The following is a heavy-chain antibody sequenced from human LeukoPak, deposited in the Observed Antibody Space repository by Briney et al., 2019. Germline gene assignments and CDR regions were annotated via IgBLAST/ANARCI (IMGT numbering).Heavy chain of an antibody. Sequence: EASVKVSCKASGYTFTGYYIHWVRQAPGQDLEWMGFIIPHSGGTTYEQRFQGRVTMTRDMSIGTFYMELSSLRSDDTAVYYCSTEDKYCTTPNCGAYWGQGTLVTVSS. J-gene: IGHJ4*02. CDR1: GYTFTGYY. CDR3: STEDKYCTTPNCGAY. CDR2: IIPHSGGT. V-gene: IGHV1-2*02. D-gene: IGHD2-8*01.